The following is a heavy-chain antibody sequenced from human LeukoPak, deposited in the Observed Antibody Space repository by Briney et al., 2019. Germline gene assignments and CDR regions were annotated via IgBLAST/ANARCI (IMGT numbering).Heavy chain of an antibody. CDR3: ATDYDSSGYDY. CDR1: GFTFSSYA. J-gene: IGHJ4*02. V-gene: IGHV3-30*04. D-gene: IGHD3-22*01. CDR2: ISYDGSNK. Sequence: PGRSLRLSCAASGFTFSSYAMHWVRQAPCKGLEWVAVISYDGSNKYYADSVKGRFTISRDNSKNTLYLQMNSLRAEDTAVYYCATDYDSSGYDYWGQGTLVTVSS.